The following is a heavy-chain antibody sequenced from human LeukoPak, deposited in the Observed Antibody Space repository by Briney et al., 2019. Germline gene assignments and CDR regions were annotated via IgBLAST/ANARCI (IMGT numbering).Heavy chain of an antibody. CDR3: ARGDGYTAEFDY. D-gene: IGHD5-24*01. CDR2: ISSSGSSI. V-gene: IGHV3-48*03. CDR1: GFTFSFYE. Sequence: GGSLRLSCAASGFTFSFYEMNWVRQAPGKGLEWISYISSSGSSIYYADAVKGRFTISRDNAENSLYLQMNSLSAVDTAVYYCARGDGYTAEFDYWGQGTLVTVSS. J-gene: IGHJ4*02.